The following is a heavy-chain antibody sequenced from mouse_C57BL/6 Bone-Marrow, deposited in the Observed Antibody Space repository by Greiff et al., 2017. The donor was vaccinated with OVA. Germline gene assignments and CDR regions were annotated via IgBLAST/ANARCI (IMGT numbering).Heavy chain of an antibody. CDR3: ASKYYGSSYGYFDV. CDR1: GFNIKNTY. V-gene: IGHV14-3*01. D-gene: IGHD1-1*01. CDR2: IDPANGNT. J-gene: IGHJ1*03. Sequence: VQLKESVAELVRPGASVKLSCTASGFNIKNTYMHWVKQRPEQGLEWIGRIDPANGNTKYAPKFQGKATITADTSSNTAYLQLSSLTSEDTAIYYCASKYYGSSYGYFDVWGTGTTVTVSS.